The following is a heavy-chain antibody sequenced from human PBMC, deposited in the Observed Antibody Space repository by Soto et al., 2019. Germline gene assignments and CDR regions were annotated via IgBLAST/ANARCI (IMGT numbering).Heavy chain of an antibody. CDR3: ARDFAYFDS. Sequence: SETLSLTCTVSGGSFKSGSYSWSWIRQPPGKGLEWIGYVYHTGRTSYNPSLKSRVSISMDTSKNRFSLNLDSVTAADTAVYFCARDFAYFDSWGQGTLVTVSS. J-gene: IGHJ4*02. D-gene: IGHD3-3*01. CDR1: GGSFKSGSYS. CDR2: VYHTGRT. V-gene: IGHV4-61*01.